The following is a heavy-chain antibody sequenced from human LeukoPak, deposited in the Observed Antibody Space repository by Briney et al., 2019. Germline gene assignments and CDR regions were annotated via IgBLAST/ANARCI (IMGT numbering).Heavy chain of an antibody. Sequence: ASVKVSCKASGYTFTSYWMHWVRQAPGQGLEWMGIINPNGGGATYAQKFQGRVTMTRDTSTTTIYMELSSLGSEDTAVYYCARGIDYGIDNWGQGPLVTVSS. CDR3: ARGIDYGIDN. J-gene: IGHJ4*02. D-gene: IGHD4-17*01. CDR2: INPNGGGA. V-gene: IGHV1-46*01. CDR1: GYTFTSYW.